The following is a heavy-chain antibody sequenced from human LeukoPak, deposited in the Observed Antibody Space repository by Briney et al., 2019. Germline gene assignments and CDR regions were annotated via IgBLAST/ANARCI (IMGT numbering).Heavy chain of an antibody. Sequence: SETLSLXCTGSGRSISNYHWNWIRPPAGKGPEWVGRIDTSGSTEYDPSLKSRVTMSVDTSKNQFSLKLTSVTAADTAVYYCARGPPYCSTTNCYYMDVWGKGTTVTVSS. V-gene: IGHV4-4*07. D-gene: IGHD2-2*01. CDR3: ARGPPYCSTTNCYYMDV. J-gene: IGHJ6*03. CDR1: GRSISNYH. CDR2: IDTSGST.